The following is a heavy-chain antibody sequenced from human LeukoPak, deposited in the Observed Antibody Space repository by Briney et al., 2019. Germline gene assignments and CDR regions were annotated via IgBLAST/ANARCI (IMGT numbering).Heavy chain of an antibody. CDR3: ARDPEWKTAMAPSSVSALPGNWFDP. Sequence: PGGSLRLSCAASGFTFSSYWMSWVRQAPGKGLEWVAVISYDGSNKYYADSVKGRFTISRDNSKNTLYLQMNSLRAEDTAVYYCARDPEWKTAMAPSSVSALPGNWFDPWGQGTLVTVSS. D-gene: IGHD5-18*01. V-gene: IGHV3-30*03. J-gene: IGHJ5*02. CDR1: GFTFSSYW. CDR2: ISYDGSNK.